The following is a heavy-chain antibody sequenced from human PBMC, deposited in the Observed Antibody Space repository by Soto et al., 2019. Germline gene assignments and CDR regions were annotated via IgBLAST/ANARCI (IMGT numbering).Heavy chain of an antibody. CDR1: GFTFSSCA. D-gene: IGHD2-21*02. Sequence: GGSLRLSCAASGFTFSSCAMHWVRQAPGKALEYVSAISRNGGSTYYANSVKGRFTISRDNSKNTLYVQMGSLRAEDTAMYYCAKSRDGGNYQDAFDLWGRGTMVTVSS. CDR2: ISRNGGST. V-gene: IGHV3-64*01. CDR3: AKSRDGGNYQDAFDL. J-gene: IGHJ3*01.